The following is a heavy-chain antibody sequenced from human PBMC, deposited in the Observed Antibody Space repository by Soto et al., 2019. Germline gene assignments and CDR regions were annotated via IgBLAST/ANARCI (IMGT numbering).Heavy chain of an antibody. CDR3: ARDAYSSSWYKGFTQGVGYNWFDP. V-gene: IGHV1-2*04. Sequence: ASVKVSCKASGYTFTGYYMHWVRQAPGQGLEWMGWINPNSGGTNYAQKFQGWVTMTRDTSISTAYMELSRLRSDDTAVYYCARDAYSSSWYKGFTQGVGYNWFDPWG. J-gene: IGHJ5*02. D-gene: IGHD6-13*01. CDR1: GYTFTGYY. CDR2: INPNSGGT.